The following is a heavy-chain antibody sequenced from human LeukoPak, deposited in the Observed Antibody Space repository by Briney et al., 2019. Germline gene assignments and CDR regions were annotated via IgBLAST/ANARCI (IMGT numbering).Heavy chain of an antibody. V-gene: IGHV3-21*01. CDR3: TRPRTGTTDY. CDR1: GFTFSSYI. J-gene: IGHJ4*02. D-gene: IGHD1-7*01. CDR2: ISSSGSSI. Sequence: GGSLRLSCAASGFTFSSYIMNWVRQAPGKRLEWVSYISSSGSSIYYADSVKGRFTMSRDNAKNSLYLQMNSLSAEDTAVYYCTRPRTGTTDYWGQGTLVTVSS.